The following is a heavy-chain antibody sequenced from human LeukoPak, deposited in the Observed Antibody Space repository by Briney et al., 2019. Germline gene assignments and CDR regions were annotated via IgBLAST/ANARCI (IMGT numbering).Heavy chain of an antibody. V-gene: IGHV3-21*01. Sequence: GGSLRLSCAASGFTFSSYSINWVRQAPGKGLEWVSSISSTSSYIYYADSVKGRFTISRDNTKNSLYLQRNSLRAEDTAVYYCARVVGYYYYMDVWGKGTTVTVSS. CDR3: ARVVGYYYYMDV. D-gene: IGHD1-26*01. J-gene: IGHJ6*03. CDR1: GFTFSSYS. CDR2: ISSTSSYI.